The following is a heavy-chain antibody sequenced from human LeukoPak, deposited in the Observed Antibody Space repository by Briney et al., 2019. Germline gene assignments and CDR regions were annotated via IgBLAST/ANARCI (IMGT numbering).Heavy chain of an antibody. CDR2: INPNIGDA. D-gene: IGHD2-21*02. V-gene: IGHV1-2*02. J-gene: IGHJ5*01. CDR1: GYTFTDYF. Sequence: ASVKVSCKASGYTFTDYFMHWVRQAPGQGLEWMGWINPNIGDATYAQKFQGRVAMTRDRSINTAYMELSSLTSDDTAVYYCARMDHEGGDSIGFDSWGQGTLVTVSS. CDR3: ARMDHEGGDSIGFDS.